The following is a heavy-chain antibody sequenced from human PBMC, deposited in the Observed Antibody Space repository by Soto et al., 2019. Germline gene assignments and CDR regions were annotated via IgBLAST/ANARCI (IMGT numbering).Heavy chain of an antibody. V-gene: IGHV2-70*11. CDR2: IDWDDDK. J-gene: IGHJ4*02. CDR1: GFSLSTSGMC. Sequence: SGPTLVNPTQTLTLTCTFSGFSLSTSGMCVSWIRQPPGKALEWLARIDWDDDKYYSTSLKTRLTISKDTSKNQVVLTMTNMDPVDTATYYCARGSGGSCYGSGHFDYWGQGTLVTVSS. CDR3: ARGSGGSCYGSGHFDY. D-gene: IGHD2-15*01.